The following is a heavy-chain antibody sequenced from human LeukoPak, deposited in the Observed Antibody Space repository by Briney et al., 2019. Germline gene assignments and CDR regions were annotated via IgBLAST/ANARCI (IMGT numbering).Heavy chain of an antibody. CDR1: GFTFSSYA. V-gene: IGHV3-23*01. J-gene: IGHJ4*02. CDR3: AKSADLLWFGELLS. Sequence: PGGSLRLSCAASGFTFSSYAMHWVRQAPGKGLEWVSAISGSGGSTYYADSVKGRFTISRDNSKNTLYLQMNSLRAEDTAVYYCAKSADLLWFGELLSWGQGTLVTVSS. CDR2: ISGSGGST. D-gene: IGHD3-10*01.